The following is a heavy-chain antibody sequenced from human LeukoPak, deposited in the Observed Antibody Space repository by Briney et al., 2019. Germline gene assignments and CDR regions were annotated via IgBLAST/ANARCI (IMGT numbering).Heavy chain of an antibody. V-gene: IGHV7-4-1*02. CDR3: ARDDRLRYFDWSDYYYGMDV. D-gene: IGHD3-9*01. Sequence: GASVKVSCKASGYTFTSYAMNWVRQAPGQGLEWMGWINTNTGNPTYAQGFTGRFVFSLDTSVSTAYLQISSLKAEDTAVYYCARDDRLRYFDWSDYYYGMDVWGQGTTVTVSS. CDR1: GYTFTSYA. CDR2: INTNTGNP. J-gene: IGHJ6*02.